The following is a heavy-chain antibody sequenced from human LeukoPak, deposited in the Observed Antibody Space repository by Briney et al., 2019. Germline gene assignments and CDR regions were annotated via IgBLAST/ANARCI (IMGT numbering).Heavy chain of an antibody. CDR2: FHYSGDT. J-gene: IGHJ4*02. CDR3: ASDEY. Sequence: PSETLSLTCTVSGGTISTSSYHWGWIRQPPGKGLERIGSFHYSGDTYYNPSLKSRVTISGDTSKNQFSLKLSSVTAADTAVYYCASDEYWGQGTLVTVSS. V-gene: IGHV4-39*01. CDR1: GGTISTSSYH.